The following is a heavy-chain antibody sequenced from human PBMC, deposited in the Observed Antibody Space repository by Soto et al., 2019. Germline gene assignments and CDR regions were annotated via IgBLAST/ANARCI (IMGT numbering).Heavy chain of an antibody. D-gene: IGHD3-9*01. CDR1: GFIFSTYS. Sequence: GGSLRLSCAVSGFIFSTYSMNWVRQAPGKGLEWVSYISSSSSTIYYADSVKGRFTISRDNAKNSLYLQMNSLRSDDTAVYYCARDWGRGQFLTNKDYWGQGTLVTVSS. CDR3: ARDWGRGQFLTNKDY. CDR2: ISSSSSTI. J-gene: IGHJ4*02. V-gene: IGHV3-48*01.